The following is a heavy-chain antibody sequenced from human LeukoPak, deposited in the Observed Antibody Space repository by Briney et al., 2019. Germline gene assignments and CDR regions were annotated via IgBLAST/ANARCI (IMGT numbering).Heavy chain of an antibody. V-gene: IGHV1-2*02. J-gene: IGHJ4*02. Sequence: ASVKVSCKASGCTFIDYYIHWVRQAPGQGLEWMGSINPNSDVTNYAQNFQGRVTMTRDTFIRTAYMELSRLTSDDTAVYYCARGRSFGELGVYWGQGTLLTVSS. CDR1: GCTFIDYY. CDR3: ARGRSFGELGVY. CDR2: INPNSDVT. D-gene: IGHD3-10*01.